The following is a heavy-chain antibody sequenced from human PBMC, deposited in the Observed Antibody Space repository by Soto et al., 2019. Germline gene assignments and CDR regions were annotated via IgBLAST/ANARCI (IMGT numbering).Heavy chain of an antibody. D-gene: IGHD3-10*01. CDR3: ARVVTMVRGSPNYYYGMDV. V-gene: IGHV4-31*03. CDR2: IYYSGST. Sequence: QVQLQESGPGLVKPSQTLSLACTVSGGSISSGGYYWSWIRQHPGKGLEWIGYIYYSGSTYYNPSLKSRVTISVDTSKNQFSLKLSSVTAADTAVYYCARVVTMVRGSPNYYYGMDVWGQGTTVTVSS. J-gene: IGHJ6*02. CDR1: GGSISSGGYY.